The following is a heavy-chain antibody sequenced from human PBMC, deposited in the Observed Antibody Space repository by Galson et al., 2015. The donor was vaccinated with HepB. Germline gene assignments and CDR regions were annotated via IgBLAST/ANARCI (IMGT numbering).Heavy chain of an antibody. D-gene: IGHD2-8*01. CDR2: IIPIFGTA. CDR3: ARGGTEWSFDY. J-gene: IGHJ4*02. V-gene: IGHV1-69*06. Sequence: SVKVSCTASGGTFSSYAISWVRQAPGQGLEWMGGIIPIFGTANYAQKFQGRVTITADKSTSTAYMELSSLRSEDTAVHYCARGGTEWSFDYWGQGTLVTVSS. CDR1: GGTFSSYA.